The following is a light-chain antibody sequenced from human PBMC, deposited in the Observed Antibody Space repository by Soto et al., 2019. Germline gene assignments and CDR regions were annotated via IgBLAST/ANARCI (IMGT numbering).Light chain of an antibody. Sequence: SALTQPASVSGSPGQSITISCTGTSSDVGRYNLVSWYQQHPGKAPTLMIYEVSKRPSGVSNRFSGSKSGNTASLTISGLQAEDEADYYCCSYAGSSTYVFGTGTKVTVL. J-gene: IGLJ1*01. CDR3: CSYAGSSTYV. CDR1: SSDVGRYNL. V-gene: IGLV2-23*02. CDR2: EVS.